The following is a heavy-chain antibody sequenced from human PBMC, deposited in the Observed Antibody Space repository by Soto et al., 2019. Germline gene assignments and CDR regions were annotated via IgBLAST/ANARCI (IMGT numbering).Heavy chain of an antibody. CDR2: IYTSGST. CDR1: GGCISSYY. CDR3: ARAAGVVVITYFDY. Sequence: SETLSLTCTVSGGCISSYYWSWIRQPAGKGLEWIGRIYTSGSTNYNPSLKSRVTMSVDTSKNQFSLKLGSVTAADTAVYYCARAAGVVVITYFDYWGQGTLVTVSS. V-gene: IGHV4-4*07. J-gene: IGHJ4*02. D-gene: IGHD3-22*01.